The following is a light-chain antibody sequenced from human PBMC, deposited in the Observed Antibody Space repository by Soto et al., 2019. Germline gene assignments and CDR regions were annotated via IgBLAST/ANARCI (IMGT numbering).Light chain of an antibody. CDR1: SSDVGGYNY. J-gene: IGLJ3*02. V-gene: IGLV2-14*01. Sequence: QSVLTQPASVSGSPGQSIAISCTGTSSDVGGYNYVSWYQQHPGKTPNLMIYEVSNRPSGVSNRFSGSKSGNTASLTISGLQAEDEADYYCSSYTSSSTWVFCGGTQLTVL. CDR3: SSYTSSSTWV. CDR2: EVS.